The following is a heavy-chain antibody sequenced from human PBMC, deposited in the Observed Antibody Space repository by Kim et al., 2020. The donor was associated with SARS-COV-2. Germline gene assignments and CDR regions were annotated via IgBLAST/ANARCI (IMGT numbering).Heavy chain of an antibody. J-gene: IGHJ4*02. D-gene: IGHD3-9*01. CDR1: GYTFTSYA. CDR3: ARVPVGDILTGSDFDY. CDR2: INAGNGNT. V-gene: IGHV1-3*01. Sequence: ASVKVSCKASGYTFTSYAMHWVRQAPGQRLEWMGWINAGNGNTKYSQKFQGRVTITRDTSASTAYMELSSLRSEDTAVYYCARVPVGDILTGSDFDYWGQGTLVTVSS.